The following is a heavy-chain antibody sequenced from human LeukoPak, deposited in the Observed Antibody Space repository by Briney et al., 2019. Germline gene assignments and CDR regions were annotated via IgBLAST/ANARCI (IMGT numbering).Heavy chain of an antibody. J-gene: IGHJ3*02. V-gene: IGHV4-34*01. CDR1: GESFSGYY. D-gene: IGHD2-15*01. Sequence: SETLSLTCVVYGESFSGYYWSWIRQPPGKGLEWIGEIDRSGSTNYNPSLKSRVTISADTSKNQFSLKLSSVTAADTAVYYCACTLRYCSGGSCYRTHDAFDIWGQGTMVTVSS. CDR3: ACTLRYCSGGSCYRTHDAFDI. CDR2: IDRSGST.